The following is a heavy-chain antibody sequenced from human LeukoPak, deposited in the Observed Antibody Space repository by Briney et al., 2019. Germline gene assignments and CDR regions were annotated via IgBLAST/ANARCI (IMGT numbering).Heavy chain of an antibody. CDR2: IGPTGSDR. Sequence: KPGGSLRLSCTASGLTFSTSGFNWVRQAPGKGLEWVASIGPTGSDRYHADSIKGRFTISRDNANNFLYLQMNSLRAEDTAVYYCATETDGRHYDYWGQGTLLTVSS. CDR3: ATETDGRHYDY. V-gene: IGHV3-21*06. J-gene: IGHJ4*02. CDR1: GLTFSTSG. D-gene: IGHD5-24*01.